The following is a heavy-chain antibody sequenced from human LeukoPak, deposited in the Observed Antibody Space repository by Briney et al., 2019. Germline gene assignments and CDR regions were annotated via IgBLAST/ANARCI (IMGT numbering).Heavy chain of an antibody. CDR2: ITPILGET. V-gene: IGHV1-69*04. J-gene: IGHJ5*02. CDR1: GGSFSSYS. Sequence: SVKVSCKASGGSFSSYSISWVRQAPGQGLEWMGRITPILGETHYAQKFQGRVTITADKSTSTAYMELSRLRSEDTAVYYCARVPRGYCSSTSCYGFWFDPWGQGTLVTVSS. D-gene: IGHD2-2*01. CDR3: ARVPRGYCSSTSCYGFWFDP.